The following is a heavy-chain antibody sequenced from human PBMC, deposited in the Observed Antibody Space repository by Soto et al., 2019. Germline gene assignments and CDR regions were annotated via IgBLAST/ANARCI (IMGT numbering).Heavy chain of an antibody. CDR2: IIPIFGTA. D-gene: IGHD3-22*01. J-gene: IGHJ4*02. CDR3: ARGQSYYYDSSGYYLGSYYFDY. CDR1: GGTFSSYA. Sequence: GASVKVSCKASGGTFSSYAISWVRQAPGQGLERMGGIIPIFGTANYAQKFQGRVTITADESTSTAYMELSSLRSEDTAVYYCARGQSYYYDSSGYYLGSYYFDYWGQGTLVTVSS. V-gene: IGHV1-69*13.